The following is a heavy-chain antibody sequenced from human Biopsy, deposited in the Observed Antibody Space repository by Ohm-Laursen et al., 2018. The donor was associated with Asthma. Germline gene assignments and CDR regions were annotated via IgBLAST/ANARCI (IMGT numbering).Heavy chain of an antibody. Sequence: SETLSLTCTVSGGSMSSSSYYWGWIRQPPGKGLEWMGSISYTGSAYHNPSLKSRFTISVDTSKNHFSLKLSSVTAADTAVYYCARHWDWGSFFDYWGQGTPVTVPS. CDR3: ARHWDWGSFFDY. CDR1: GGSMSSSSYY. J-gene: IGHJ4*02. D-gene: IGHD7-27*01. V-gene: IGHV4-39*01. CDR2: ISYTGSA.